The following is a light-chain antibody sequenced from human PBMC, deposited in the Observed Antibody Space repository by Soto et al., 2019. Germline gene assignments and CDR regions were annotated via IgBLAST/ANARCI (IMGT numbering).Light chain of an antibody. CDR2: GAS. V-gene: IGKV3-15*01. CDR1: HHVATN. J-gene: IGKJ1*01. CDR3: QQYTARPPWT. Sequence: EIVMTQSPVTLSVSPGERATLSCRASHHVATNLAWYQQKPGQPPRLLIYGASTRATGVSARFSGSGSGTDFTFAITSLLSDDFAVSYCQQYTARPPWTVGLGARV.